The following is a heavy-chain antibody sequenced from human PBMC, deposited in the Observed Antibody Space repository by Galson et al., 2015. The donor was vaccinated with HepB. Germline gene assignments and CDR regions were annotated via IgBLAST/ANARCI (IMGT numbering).Heavy chain of an antibody. CDR3: ARERDIAYYYYMDV. CDR2: INSDGSST. J-gene: IGHJ6*03. D-gene: IGHD5-12*01. V-gene: IGHV3-74*01. CDR1: GFTFSSYW. Sequence: SLRLSCAASGFTFSSYWMHWVRQAPGKGLVWVSRINSDGSSTSYADSVKGRFTISRDNAKNTLYLQMNSLRAEDTAVYYCARERDIAYYYYMDVWGKGTTVTVSS.